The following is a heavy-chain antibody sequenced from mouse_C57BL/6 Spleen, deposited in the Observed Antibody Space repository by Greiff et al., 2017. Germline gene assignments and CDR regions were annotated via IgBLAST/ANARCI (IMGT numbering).Heavy chain of an antibody. V-gene: IGHV6-3*01. CDR1: GFTFSNYW. J-gene: IGHJ2*01. CDR2: IRLKSVNYAT. CDR3: TDYGYDYYFDY. Sequence: EVKLVEPGGGLVQPGGSMKLSCVASGFTFSNYWMNWVRQSPEQGLEWVAQIRLKSVNYATHYAESVKGRLTISRDDSKSIVYLQMNNLRADETGIYYWTDYGYDYYFDYWGQGTTLTVSS. D-gene: IGHD2-2*01.